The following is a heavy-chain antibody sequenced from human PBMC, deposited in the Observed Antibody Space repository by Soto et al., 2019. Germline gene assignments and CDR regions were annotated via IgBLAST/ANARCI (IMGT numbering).Heavy chain of an antibody. Sequence: SETLSLTCAVSGGSISSYFWSWIRQPPGKGLEWIGYIYYSGSTNYNPSLKSRVTISVDTSKNQFSLKLSSVTAADTAVYYCARRYGASFDYWGQGTLVTVS. V-gene: IGHV4-59*01. D-gene: IGHD4-17*01. J-gene: IGHJ4*02. CDR2: IYYSGST. CDR3: ARRYGASFDY. CDR1: GGSISSYF.